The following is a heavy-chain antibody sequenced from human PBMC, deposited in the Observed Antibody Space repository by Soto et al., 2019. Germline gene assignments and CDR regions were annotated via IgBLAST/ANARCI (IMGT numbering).Heavy chain of an antibody. CDR2: ISSSGSTI. Sequence: GESLKISCAASGFTFSSYEMNWVRQAPGKGLEWVSYISSSGSTIYYADPVKGRFTISRDNAKNSLYLQMNSLRAEDTAVYYCARVAEYYGSGSYLDYWGQGTLVTVSS. J-gene: IGHJ4*02. V-gene: IGHV3-48*03. D-gene: IGHD3-10*01. CDR3: ARVAEYYGSGSYLDY. CDR1: GFTFSSYE.